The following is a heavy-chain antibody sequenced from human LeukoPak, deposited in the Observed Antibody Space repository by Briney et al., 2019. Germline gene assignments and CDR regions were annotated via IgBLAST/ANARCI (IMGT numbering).Heavy chain of an antibody. CDR3: ARGGPTTCDY. V-gene: IGHV4-59*07. J-gene: IGHJ4*02. Sequence: LDTLSLTCTVSGGSISSYYWSWIRQPPGKGLEWFGYIYYSGSTNYNPSLKSRVTISVDTSRNQFSLKLSSVTAADTAVYYCARGGPTTCDYWGQGALVTVSS. CDR2: IYYSGST. D-gene: IGHD1-14*01. CDR1: GGSISSYY.